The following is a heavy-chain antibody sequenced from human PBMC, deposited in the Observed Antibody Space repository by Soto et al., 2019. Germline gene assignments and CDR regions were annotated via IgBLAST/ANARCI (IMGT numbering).Heavy chain of an antibody. CDR2: IYHSGST. CDR3: ARGGTTTRGLRHYYYYGMDV. Sequence: SETLSLTCAVSGYSISSGYYWGWIRQPPGKGLEWIGSIYHSGSTYYNPSLKSRVTISVDTSKNQFSLKLSSVAAADTAVYYCARGGTTTRGLRHYYYYGMDVWGQGTTVTVSS. J-gene: IGHJ6*02. V-gene: IGHV4-38-2*01. CDR1: GYSISSGYY. D-gene: IGHD3-16*01.